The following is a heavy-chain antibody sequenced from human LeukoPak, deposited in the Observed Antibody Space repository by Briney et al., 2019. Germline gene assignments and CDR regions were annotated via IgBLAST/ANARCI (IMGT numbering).Heavy chain of an antibody. J-gene: IGHJ4*02. Sequence: SVKVSCKASGGTFSSYAISWVRQAPGQGLEWMGGIIPIFGTANYAQKFQGRVTITADKSTSTAYMELSSLRSEDTAVYYCATNPREGDYFDYWGQGTLVTVSS. D-gene: IGHD1-26*01. CDR2: IIPIFGTA. CDR1: GGTFSSYA. CDR3: ATNPREGDYFDY. V-gene: IGHV1-69*06.